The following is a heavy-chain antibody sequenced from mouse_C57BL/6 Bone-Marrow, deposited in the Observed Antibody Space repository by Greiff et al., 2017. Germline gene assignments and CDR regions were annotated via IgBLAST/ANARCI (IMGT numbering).Heavy chain of an antibody. CDR3: ARSGYDGLHYYAMDY. CDR2: IAPNSGGT. Sequence: QVQLQQPGAELVKPGASVKLSCKASGYTFTSYWMHWVKQRPGRGLEWIGRIAPNSGGTKYNEKFKSKATLTVDKPSSTAYMQLSSLTSEDSAVYYCARSGYDGLHYYAMDYWGQGTSVTVSS. CDR1: GYTFTSYW. D-gene: IGHD2-3*01. V-gene: IGHV1-72*01. J-gene: IGHJ4*01.